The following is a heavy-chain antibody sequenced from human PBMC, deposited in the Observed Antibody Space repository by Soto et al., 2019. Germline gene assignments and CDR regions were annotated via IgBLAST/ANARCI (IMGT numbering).Heavy chain of an antibody. Sequence: EVQLVESGGGLVQPGGSLRLSCVVSGLTFRSYWMSWVRQAPGKGLEWVANINQDGSESYYVDSVKGRFTISRDNAKNSLYLQNTSLRAEDTAVYYCARPARECSSPGCANWGQGTLVTVSS. CDR1: GLTFRSYW. D-gene: IGHD2-2*01. V-gene: IGHV3-7*01. CDR3: ARPARECSSPGCAN. CDR2: INQDGSES. J-gene: IGHJ4*02.